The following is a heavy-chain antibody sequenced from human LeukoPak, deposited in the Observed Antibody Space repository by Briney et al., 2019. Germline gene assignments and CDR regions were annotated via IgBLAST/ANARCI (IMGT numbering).Heavy chain of an antibody. CDR1: GFKFDDYA. CDR3: TTWYSYGYTPPH. D-gene: IGHD5-18*01. CDR2: IKWNGGST. J-gene: IGHJ4*02. V-gene: IGHV3-20*04. Sequence: GGSLRLSCAASGFKFDDYAMSWVRQAPGKGLEWVSAIKWNGGSTDYTDSVKGRFTISRDNAKNSLYLQMTSLRTEDTAVYYCTTWYSYGYTPPHWGQGTLVTVSS.